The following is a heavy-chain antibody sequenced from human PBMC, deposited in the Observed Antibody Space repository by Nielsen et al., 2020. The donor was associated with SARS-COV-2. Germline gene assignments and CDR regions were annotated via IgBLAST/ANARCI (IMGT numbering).Heavy chain of an antibody. Sequence: ASVKVSCKASGYTFTNYALNWVRQAPGEGPEWMGWINTSTGKPTYAQAFTGRFVFSLDTSVSTAYLQISSLKAEDSAVYYCARDNFGSGGTASYGMDVWGQGTTVTVSS. J-gene: IGHJ6*02. D-gene: IGHD3-10*01. V-gene: IGHV7-4-1*02. CDR3: ARDNFGSGGTASYGMDV. CDR1: GYTFTNYA. CDR2: INTSTGKP.